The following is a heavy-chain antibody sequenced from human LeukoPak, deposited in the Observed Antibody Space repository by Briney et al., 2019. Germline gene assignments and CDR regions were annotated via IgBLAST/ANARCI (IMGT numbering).Heavy chain of an antibody. V-gene: IGHV3-21*01. CDR2: ISTSSSYI. J-gene: IGHJ5*02. CDR3: ARGADGVSSNSRGWFDP. D-gene: IGHD2-15*01. Sequence: GGSLRLSCAASGFTFSSYSMNWVRQAPGKGLEWVSSISTSSSYIYYADSVKGRFTISRDNAKNSLYLQMNSLRAEDTAVYSCARGADGVSSNSRGWFDPWGQGTLVTVSS. CDR1: GFTFSSYS.